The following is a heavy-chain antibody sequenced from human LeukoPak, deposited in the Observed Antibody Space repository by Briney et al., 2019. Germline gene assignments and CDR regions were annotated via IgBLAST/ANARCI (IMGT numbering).Heavy chain of an antibody. D-gene: IGHD6-6*01. J-gene: IGHJ4*02. CDR3: VRGLIREYRKDWYMRDFAY. CDR2: ISAYIVNT. Sequence: ASVKLSCKASGYTFTSYGISWVRQAPGQGLGWMGWISAYIVNTNYAQKLQGRVTMTTDTSTSTAYMELRSLRSDDTAVYYCVRGLIREYRKDWYMRDFAYWGQGTPVTVSP. CDR1: GYTFTSYG. V-gene: IGHV1-18*01.